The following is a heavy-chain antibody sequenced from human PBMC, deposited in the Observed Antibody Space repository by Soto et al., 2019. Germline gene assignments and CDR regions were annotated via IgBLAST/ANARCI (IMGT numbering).Heavy chain of an antibody. D-gene: IGHD1-1*01. V-gene: IGHV3-23*01. Sequence: PGGSLRLSCAASGFTFSSYAMSWVRQAPGKGLEWVSAISGSGGSTYYADSVQGRFTISRDNAKNSLYLQMNSLRAEDTALYYCAKDKATGTALTYYGMDVWGQGTTVTVSS. CDR2: ISGSGGST. J-gene: IGHJ6*02. CDR3: AKDKATGTALTYYGMDV. CDR1: GFTFSSYA.